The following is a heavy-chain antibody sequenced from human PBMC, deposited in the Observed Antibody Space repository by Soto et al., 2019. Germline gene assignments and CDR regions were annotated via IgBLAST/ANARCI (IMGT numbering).Heavy chain of an antibody. V-gene: IGHV3-23*01. CDR3: AKAYVVVVAAMDAFDI. Sequence: GGSLRLSCAASGFTFSPHAMHWVRQGPGKGLEWVPAISGSGGSTYYADSVKGRFTISRDNSKNTLYLQMNSLRAEDTAVYYCAKAYVVVVAAMDAFDIWGQGTMVTVSS. J-gene: IGHJ3*02. CDR1: GFTFSPHA. CDR2: ISGSGGST. D-gene: IGHD2-15*01.